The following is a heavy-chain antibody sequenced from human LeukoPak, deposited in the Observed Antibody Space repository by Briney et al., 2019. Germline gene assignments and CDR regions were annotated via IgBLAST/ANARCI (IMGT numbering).Heavy chain of an antibody. D-gene: IGHD3-9*01. J-gene: IGHJ5*02. Sequence: ETLSLTCTVSGGSISSSSYYWGWIRQPPGKGLEWIGSIYYSGSTYYNPSLKSRVTISVDTSKSQFSLKLSSVTAADTAVYYCARSQDYDILTGYENWFDPWGQGTLVTVSS. CDR3: ARSQDYDILTGYENWFDP. V-gene: IGHV4-39*01. CDR2: IYYSGST. CDR1: GGSISSSSYY.